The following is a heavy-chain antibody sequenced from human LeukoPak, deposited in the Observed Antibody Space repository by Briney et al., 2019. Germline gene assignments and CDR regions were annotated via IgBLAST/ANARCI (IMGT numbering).Heavy chain of an antibody. CDR1: GGCFNDSY. Sequence: SETLSLTRAVYGGCFNDSYCIWLRQPPGKGLEWIGEINHSGSTNYNPSLKSRVTISVDTSKNQFSLKLSSVTAADTAVYYCASSRDNNNNRWYAPSDHWGQGTLVTVSS. CDR3: ASSRDNNNNRWYAPSDH. V-gene: IGHV4-34*01. CDR2: INHSGST. J-gene: IGHJ5*02. D-gene: IGHD6-13*01.